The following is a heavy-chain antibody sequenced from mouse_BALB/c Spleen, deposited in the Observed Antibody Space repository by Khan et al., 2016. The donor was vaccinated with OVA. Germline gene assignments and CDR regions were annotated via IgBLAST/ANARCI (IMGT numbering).Heavy chain of an antibody. D-gene: IGHD2-3*01. V-gene: IGHV3-2*02. Sequence: EVKLLESGPGLVNPSQSLSLTCTVTGYSITSDYAWNWIRQFPGNKLEWMGYINYSGSTNYNPALKSRISITRDTSKNQFFLQLNSVTTEDTATYYCARDGSRYNYAMDYGGQGTSVTGSS. J-gene: IGHJ4*01. CDR3: ARDGSRYNYAMDY. CDR2: INYSGST. CDR1: GYSITSDYA.